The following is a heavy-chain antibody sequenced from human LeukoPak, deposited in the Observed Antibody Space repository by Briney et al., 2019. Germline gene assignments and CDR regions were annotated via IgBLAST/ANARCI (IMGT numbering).Heavy chain of an antibody. CDR3: AKDRDDILTGPFDY. J-gene: IGHJ4*02. CDR1: GFTFSSYG. Sequence: GGSLRLSCAASGFTFSSYGMHWVRQAPGKGLEWVAVISYDGSNKYYADSVKGRFTISRDNSKNTLYLQMNSLRAEDTAVYYCAKDRDDILTGPFDYWGQGTLVTVSP. V-gene: IGHV3-30*18. CDR2: ISYDGSNK. D-gene: IGHD3-9*01.